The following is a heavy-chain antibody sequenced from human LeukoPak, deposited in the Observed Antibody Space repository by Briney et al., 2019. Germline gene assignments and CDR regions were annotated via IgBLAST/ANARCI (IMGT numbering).Heavy chain of an antibody. CDR2: IFPSGGEI. V-gene: IGHV3-23*01. CDR3: ATYRQVLLHFES. CDR1: GLTLSTFA. Sequence: GGSLRLSCEASGLTLSTFAMMGVRQPRGRGLEWVSSIFPSGGEILYADSVRGRFTLSRDNSKSTLSLQMNSLRAEDTAIYYCATYRQVLLHFESWGQGTLVTVSS. J-gene: IGHJ4*02. D-gene: IGHD2-8*02.